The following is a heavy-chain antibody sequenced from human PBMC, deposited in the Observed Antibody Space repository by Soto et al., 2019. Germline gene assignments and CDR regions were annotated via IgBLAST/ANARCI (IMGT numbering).Heavy chain of an antibody. Sequence: PSETLSLTCAVSGYSISSGLYWGWIRQPPGKGLEWIGTIYRGGITYYTTSLKSRVTISIDTSTNHVSLRLSSVTAADTAVYCCAIGNPDWFDTWGQGTLVTVPS. CDR1: GYSISSGLY. V-gene: IGHV4-38-2*01. CDR2: IYRGGIT. D-gene: IGHD1-1*01. CDR3: AIGNPDWFDT. J-gene: IGHJ5*02.